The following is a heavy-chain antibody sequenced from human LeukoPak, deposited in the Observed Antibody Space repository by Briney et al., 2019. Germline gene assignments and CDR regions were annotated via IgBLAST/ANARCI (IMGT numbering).Heavy chain of an antibody. CDR2: IYYSGST. V-gene: IGHV4-59*01. CDR1: GGSISTYY. D-gene: IGHD2-15*01. Sequence: SETLSLTCTVSGGSISTYYWSWIRQPPGKGLEWIGYIYYSGSTNYNPSLKSRVTISVDTSKNQFSLKLSSVTAADTAVYYCARARNTLYSFDYWGQGTLVTVSS. CDR3: ARARNTLYSFDY. J-gene: IGHJ4*02.